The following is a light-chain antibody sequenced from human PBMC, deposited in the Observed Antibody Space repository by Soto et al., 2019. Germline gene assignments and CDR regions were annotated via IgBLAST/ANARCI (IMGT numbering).Light chain of an antibody. Sequence: QSVLTQPASVSGSPGQSITISCTGTSSDVGSYNLVSWYQQHPGKAPKLMIYEGSKRPSGVSNRFSGSKSGNTASLTISGLQAEDEADYYCCSYAGSSTSVQVVFGGGTKLTVL. V-gene: IGLV2-23*01. J-gene: IGLJ2*01. CDR1: SSDVGSYNL. CDR3: CSYAGSSTSVQVV. CDR2: EGS.